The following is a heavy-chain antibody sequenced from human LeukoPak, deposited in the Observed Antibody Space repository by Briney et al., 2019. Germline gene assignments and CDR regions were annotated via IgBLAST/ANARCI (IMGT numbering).Heavy chain of an antibody. D-gene: IGHD6-13*01. CDR3: ARWASSTWYYGMDV. V-gene: IGHV3-74*01. CDR1: GFTFSSYL. J-gene: IGHJ6*02. CDR2: TNSDGSTT. Sequence: GGSLRLSCAASGFTFSSYLMHWVRQAPGKGLVWVSLTNSDGSTTRYADSVKGRFTISRDNAKSTLYLQMNSLRAEDTAVYYCARWASSTWYYGMDVWGQGTTVTVSS.